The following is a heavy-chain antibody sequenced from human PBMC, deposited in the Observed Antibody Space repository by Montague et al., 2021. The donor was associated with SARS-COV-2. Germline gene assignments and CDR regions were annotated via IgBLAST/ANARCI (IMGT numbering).Heavy chain of an antibody. CDR2: IYNSGPT. Sequence: TLSLTCRVSGASIDTGNHYWTWIRQSAGQGLEWIGNIYNSGPTNYNPSLKSRVTISLDRAKNHFSLLLSSVTAADTATYYCGRDSVSYGLDVWGQGTTGTVSS. D-gene: IGHD3-16*01. CDR3: GRDSVSYGLDV. V-gene: IGHV4-61*09. J-gene: IGHJ6*02. CDR1: GASIDTGNHY.